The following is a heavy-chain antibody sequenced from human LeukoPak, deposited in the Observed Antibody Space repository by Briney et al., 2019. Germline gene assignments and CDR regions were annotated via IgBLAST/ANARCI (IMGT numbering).Heavy chain of an antibody. CDR3: ARDYYYDSSGYSDNFDY. CDR1: GYTFSSYG. D-gene: IGHD3-22*01. J-gene: IGHJ4*02. CDR2: ISAYNGNT. Sequence: ASVKVSCKASGYTFSSYGISWVRQAPGQGLEWMGWISAYNGNTNSAQKLHGRVTMTTDTSTNTAYMELRRLRSDDTAVYYCARDYYYDSSGYSDNFDYWGQGTLVSVSS. V-gene: IGHV1-18*01.